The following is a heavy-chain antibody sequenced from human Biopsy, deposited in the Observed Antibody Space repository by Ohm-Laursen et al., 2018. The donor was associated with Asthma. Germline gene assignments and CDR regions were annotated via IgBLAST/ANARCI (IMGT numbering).Heavy chain of an antibody. V-gene: IGHV3-53*01. CDR2: IYSGGTS. D-gene: IGHD3-22*01. Sequence: SLRLSCTASGFAVSRDHMFWVRQAPGKGLEWVSVIYSGGTSHTADSVRGRFTISRDYSKNTLYLQMHSLRSEDTAVYYCARGDSSNWSHYYFDYWGQGTLVTVSS. CDR3: ARGDSSNWSHYYFDY. J-gene: IGHJ4*02. CDR1: GFAVSRDH.